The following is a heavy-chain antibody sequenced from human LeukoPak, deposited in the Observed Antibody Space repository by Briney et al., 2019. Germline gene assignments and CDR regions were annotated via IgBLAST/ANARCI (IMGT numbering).Heavy chain of an antibody. CDR3: ARGTVTPVLDYDILSWYFPWDP. CDR1: GYSFTSYW. D-gene: IGHD3-9*01. J-gene: IGHJ5*02. V-gene: IGHV5-10-1*01. CDR2: IDPSDSYT. Sequence: GESLKISCKGSGYSFTSYWISWVRQIPGKGLEWMGRIDPSDSYTNYSPSFQGHVTIPADKSISTAYLQWSSLKASDTDMYYCARGTVTPVLDYDILSWYFPWDPWGQGTLVTVSS.